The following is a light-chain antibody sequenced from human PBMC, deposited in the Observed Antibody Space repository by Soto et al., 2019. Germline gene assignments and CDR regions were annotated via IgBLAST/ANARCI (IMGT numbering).Light chain of an antibody. CDR2: YAS. Sequence: EIMMTQSPATLSVSPGERATLSCRASQSVGNNLAWYQQKPGQTPRLLIYYASTRATGIPARFSGSGSGTEFTLTISSLQSEDVALYYCQQYNDWTPITFGQGTRLEIK. V-gene: IGKV3-15*01. J-gene: IGKJ5*01. CDR3: QQYNDWTPIT. CDR1: QSVGNN.